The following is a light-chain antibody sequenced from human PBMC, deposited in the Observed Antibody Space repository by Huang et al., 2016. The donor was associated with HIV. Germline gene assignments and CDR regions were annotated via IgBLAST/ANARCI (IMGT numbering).Light chain of an antibody. CDR2: WAS. CDR1: QSVYSRSTSKDY. Sequence: DIIMTQSPDSLAVSLGERATLNCRSSQSVYSRSTSKDYMAWFQQKPGQPPSLVLFWASTRQAGVPDRFTGSGSGTHFTLTIASLEAEDAAIYYCQQYCSSPQTFGQGTRVEVK. V-gene: IGKV4-1*01. CDR3: QQYCSSPQT. J-gene: IGKJ1*01.